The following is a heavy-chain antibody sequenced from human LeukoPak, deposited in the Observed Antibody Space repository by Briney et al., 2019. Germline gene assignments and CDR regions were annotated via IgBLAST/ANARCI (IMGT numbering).Heavy chain of an antibody. J-gene: IGHJ4*02. D-gene: IGHD3-3*01. CDR2: IRYDGSNK. CDR3: AKDSDFWSGYLFDY. V-gene: IGHV3-30*02. Sequence: GGSLRLSCAASGFTFSSYGMHWVRQAPGKGLEWVAFIRYDGSNKYYADSVKGRFTISRDNSKNTPYLQMNSLRAEDTAVYYCAKDSDFWSGYLFDYWGQGTLVTVSS. CDR1: GFTFSSYG.